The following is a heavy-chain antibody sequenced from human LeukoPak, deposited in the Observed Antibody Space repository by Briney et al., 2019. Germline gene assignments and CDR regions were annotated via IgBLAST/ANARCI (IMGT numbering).Heavy chain of an antibody. CDR2: ISYDGSNK. CDR3: ARSIFPLDSYGLGY. V-gene: IGHV3-30*03. Sequence: GGSLRLSCAASGFTVSSNYMTWVRQAPGKGLEWVAVISYDGSNKYYADSVKGRFTISRDNSKNTLYLQMNSLRAEDTAVYYCARSIFPLDSYGLGYWGQGTLVTVSS. J-gene: IGHJ4*02. CDR1: GFTVSSNY. D-gene: IGHD5-18*01.